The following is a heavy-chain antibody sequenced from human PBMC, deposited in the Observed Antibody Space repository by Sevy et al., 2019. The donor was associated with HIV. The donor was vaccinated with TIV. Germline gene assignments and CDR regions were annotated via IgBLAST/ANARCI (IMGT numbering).Heavy chain of an antibody. CDR2: IWYDGSNK. Sequence: GGSLRLSCAASGFTFSSYGMHWVRQAPGKGLEWVAVIWYDGSNKYYADSVKGRFTISRDNSKNTLYLQMNSLRAEDTAVYYCARSAKISRGYSGYDSPTRTDFDYWGQGTLVTVSS. CDR3: ARSAKISRGYSGYDSPTRTDFDY. V-gene: IGHV3-33*01. D-gene: IGHD5-12*01. CDR1: GFTFSSYG. J-gene: IGHJ4*02.